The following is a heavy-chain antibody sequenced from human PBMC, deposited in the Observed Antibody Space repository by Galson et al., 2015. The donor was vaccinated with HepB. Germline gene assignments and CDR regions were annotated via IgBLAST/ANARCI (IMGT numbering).Heavy chain of an antibody. CDR3: AKNRGARLTNWYFDL. D-gene: IGHD1-26*01. CDR1: GFTFSADA. Sequence: SLRLSCAASGFTFSADAMSWVRQAPGKGLEWVSTINNYGDTIFYADSVKGRITISRDNSKNTLYLQMNSLRAEDTAMFYCAKNRGARLTNWYFDLWGRGTLVTVSS. V-gene: IGHV3-23*01. CDR2: INNYGDTI. J-gene: IGHJ2*01.